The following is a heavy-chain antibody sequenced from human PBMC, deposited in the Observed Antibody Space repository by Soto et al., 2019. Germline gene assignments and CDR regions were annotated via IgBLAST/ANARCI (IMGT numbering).Heavy chain of an antibody. J-gene: IGHJ6*02. CDR3: ARDADHPGIAAAGRVYGMDV. CDR2: ISYDGSNK. V-gene: IGHV3-30-3*01. Sequence: GGSLRLSCAASGFTFSSYAMHWVRQAPGKGLEWVAVISYDGSNKYYADSVKGRFTISRDNSKNTLYLQMNSLRAEDTAVYYCARDADHPGIAAAGRVYGMDVWGQGTTVTVSS. D-gene: IGHD6-13*01. CDR1: GFTFSSYA.